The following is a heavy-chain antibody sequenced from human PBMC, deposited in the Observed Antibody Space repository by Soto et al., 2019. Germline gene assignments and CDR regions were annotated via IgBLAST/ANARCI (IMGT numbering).Heavy chain of an antibody. V-gene: IGHV4-61*01. CDR1: GGSVSTGSYD. CDR2: IFFTGSA. J-gene: IGHJ6*02. Sequence: SETLSLTCTVSGGSVSTGSYDWSWIRQPPGRGLEWIGKIFFTGSAHYNPSLRNRVTMSVDTSKDQFSLTLTPVTAADTAVYYCARDGHGMDVWGQGTTVTVSS. CDR3: ARDGHGMDV.